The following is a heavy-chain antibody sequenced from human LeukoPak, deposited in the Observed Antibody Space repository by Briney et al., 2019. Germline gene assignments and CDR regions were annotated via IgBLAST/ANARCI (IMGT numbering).Heavy chain of an antibody. D-gene: IGHD4-17*01. V-gene: IGHV1-46*01. Sequence: ASVKVSCKVSGYTLTELSMHWVRQAPGKGLEWMGIINPSGGSTSYAQKFQGRVTLTRDTSTSTVYMELSSLRSEDTAVYYCARDQTYGDYGGIPDYWGQGILVTVSS. J-gene: IGHJ4*02. CDR1: GYTLTELS. CDR3: ARDQTYGDYGGIPDY. CDR2: INPSGGST.